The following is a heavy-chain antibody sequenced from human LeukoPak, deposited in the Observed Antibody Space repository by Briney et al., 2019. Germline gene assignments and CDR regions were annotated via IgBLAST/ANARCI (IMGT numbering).Heavy chain of an antibody. Sequence: PSETLSLTCTVSGGSISSYYWSWTRQPAGKGLEWIGRIYTSGSTNYNPSLKSRVTMSVDTSKNQFSLKLSSVTAADTAVYYCARDGSSGWYYFDYWGQGTLVTVSS. D-gene: IGHD6-19*01. V-gene: IGHV4-4*07. CDR1: GGSISSYY. CDR3: ARDGSSGWYYFDY. J-gene: IGHJ4*02. CDR2: IYTSGST.